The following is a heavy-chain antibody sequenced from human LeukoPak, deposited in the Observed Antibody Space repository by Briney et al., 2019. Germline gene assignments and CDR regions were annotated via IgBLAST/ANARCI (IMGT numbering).Heavy chain of an antibody. D-gene: IGHD4-17*01. CDR1: GGSFSGYY. CDR2: INHSGST. CDR3: AREFPTVTNIIDY. V-gene: IGHV4-34*01. J-gene: IGHJ4*02. Sequence: SETLSLTCAVYGGSFSGYYWSWIRQPPGKGLEWIGEINHSGSTNYNPSLKSRVTISVDTSKNQFSLKLSSVTAADTAVYYCAREFPTVTNIIDYWGQGTLVTVSS.